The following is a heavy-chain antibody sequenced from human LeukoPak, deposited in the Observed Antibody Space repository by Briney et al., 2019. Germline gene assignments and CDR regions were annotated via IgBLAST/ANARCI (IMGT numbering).Heavy chain of an antibody. D-gene: IGHD3-3*01. CDR2: INPNTGNP. Sequence: ASVKVSCKASGYTFITYGINWVRQAPGQGLEWMGWINPNTGNPMYAQGFTGRFVFSLDTSVTTAYLQISSLKAEDTAVYYCARPSGTIFGVVTPFDYWGQGTLVTVSS. J-gene: IGHJ4*02. CDR1: GYTFITYG. V-gene: IGHV7-4-1*02. CDR3: ARPSGTIFGVVTPFDY.